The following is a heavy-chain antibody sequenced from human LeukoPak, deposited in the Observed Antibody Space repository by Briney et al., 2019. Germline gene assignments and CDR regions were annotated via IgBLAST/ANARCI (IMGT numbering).Heavy chain of an antibody. CDR3: ARVFGGNWNYDFDY. CDR2: MNPNSGNT. D-gene: IGHD1-7*01. V-gene: IGHV1-8*01. CDR1: GYTFTSYD. J-gene: IGHJ4*02. Sequence: ASVKVSCKASGYTFTSYDINWVRQATGQGLEWMGWMNPNSGNTGYAQKFQGRVTMTRDTSTSTVYMELSSLRSEDTAVYYCARVFGGNWNYDFDYWGQGTLVTVSS.